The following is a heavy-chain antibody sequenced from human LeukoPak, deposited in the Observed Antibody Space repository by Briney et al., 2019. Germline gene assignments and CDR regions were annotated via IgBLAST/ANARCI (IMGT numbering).Heavy chain of an antibody. Sequence: KPGGSLRLSCAASGFTFSNGWMSWVRQAPGKGLEWVGRIKSKSERGTTDYAAPVKGRFTISRDGSTNTVYLHMNSLKTEDTAVYFCTSNLYCSTSSCYTLDNWGQGTLVAVS. V-gene: IGHV3-15*01. CDR1: GFTFSNGW. D-gene: IGHD2-2*02. CDR3: TSNLYCSTSSCYTLDN. J-gene: IGHJ4*02. CDR2: IKSKSERGTT.